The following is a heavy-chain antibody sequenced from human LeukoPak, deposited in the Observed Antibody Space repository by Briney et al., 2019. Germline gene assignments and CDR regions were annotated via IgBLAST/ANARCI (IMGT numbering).Heavy chain of an antibody. J-gene: IGHJ4*02. D-gene: IGHD4-17*01. CDR3: ARDDYGDYVEVVY. CDR1: GGTFSSYA. CDR2: IIPILGIA. V-gene: IGHV1-69*04. Sequence: SVKVSCKASGGTFSSYAISWVRQAPGQGLEWMGRIIPILGIANYVQKFQGRVTITADKSTSTAYMELSSLRSEDTAVYYCARDDYGDYVEVVYWGQGTLVTVSS.